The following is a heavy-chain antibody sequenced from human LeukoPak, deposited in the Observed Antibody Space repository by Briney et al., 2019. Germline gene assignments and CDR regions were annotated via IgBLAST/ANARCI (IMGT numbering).Heavy chain of an antibody. D-gene: IGHD3-22*01. J-gene: IGHJ4*02. V-gene: IGHV4-59*01. Sequence: SETLSLTCTVSGGSISSYYWSWLRQPPGKGLEWIGYIYYSGSTNYNPSLKSRVTISVDTSKNQFSLKLSSVTAADTAVYYCAREVYDSSGYLDYWGQGTLVTVSS. CDR3: AREVYDSSGYLDY. CDR2: IYYSGST. CDR1: GGSISSYY.